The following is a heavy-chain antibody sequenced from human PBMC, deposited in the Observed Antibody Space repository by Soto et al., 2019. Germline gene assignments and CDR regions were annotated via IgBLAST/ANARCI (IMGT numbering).Heavy chain of an antibody. CDR2: IYYSGST. CDR3: ARRYGLSAFDI. J-gene: IGHJ3*02. CDR1: GGSISSYY. V-gene: IGHV4-59*08. Sequence: QVQLQESGPGLVKPSETLSLTCTVSGGSISSYYWSWIRQPPGKGLEWIGDIYYSGSTNYNPSLKXXLTISVDTSKNQFSLKLSSVTAADTAVYYCARRYGLSAFDIWGQGTMVTVSS. D-gene: IGHD3-10*01.